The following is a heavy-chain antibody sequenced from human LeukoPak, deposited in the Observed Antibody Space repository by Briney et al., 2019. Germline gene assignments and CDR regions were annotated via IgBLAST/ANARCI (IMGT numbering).Heavy chain of an antibody. V-gene: IGHV3-53*01. J-gene: IGHJ4*02. CDR1: GFTFSSYW. D-gene: IGHD3-10*01. Sequence: GGSLRLSCGASGFTFSSYWMHWVRQAPGKGLEWVSVIYSGGSTYYADSVKGRFTISRDNSKNTLYLQMNSLRAEDTAVYYCARSLGPGALDYWGQGTQVTVSS. CDR3: ARSLGPGALDY. CDR2: IYSGGST.